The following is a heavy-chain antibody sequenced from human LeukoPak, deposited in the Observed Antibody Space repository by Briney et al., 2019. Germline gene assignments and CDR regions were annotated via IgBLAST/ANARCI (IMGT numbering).Heavy chain of an antibody. Sequence: SETLSLTCAVYGGSFSGYYWSWIRQPPGKGLEWIGEINHSGSTNYNPSLKSRVTISVDTSKNQFSLRLSSVTAADTAIYYCARENPSGYYNRPIDYWGQGTLATVSS. CDR3: ARENPSGYYNRPIDY. CDR2: INHSGST. V-gene: IGHV4-34*01. CDR1: GGSFSGYY. J-gene: IGHJ4*02. D-gene: IGHD3-22*01.